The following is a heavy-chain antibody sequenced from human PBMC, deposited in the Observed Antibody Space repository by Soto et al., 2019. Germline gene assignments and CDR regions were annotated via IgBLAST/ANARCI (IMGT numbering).Heavy chain of an antibody. Sequence: QVQLVESGGGVVQPGKSLRLSCAASGFMFSSFAMHWVRQAPGKGLEWVALISYDKRNEYYADSVKGRFTISRDNSKNTLSLQMNSLTSDDTALYYWARDGQSVQWLTRALDYWGQGTLVTVSS. CDR2: ISYDKRNE. J-gene: IGHJ4*02. CDR3: ARDGQSVQWLTRALDY. V-gene: IGHV3-30*04. D-gene: IGHD6-19*01. CDR1: GFMFSSFA.